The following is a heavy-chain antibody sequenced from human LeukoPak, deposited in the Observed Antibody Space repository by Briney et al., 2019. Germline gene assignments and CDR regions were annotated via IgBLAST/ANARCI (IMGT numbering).Heavy chain of an antibody. J-gene: IGHJ4*02. CDR3: ARRRGDTLEWYFDY. CDR2: MNPNSGNT. V-gene: IGHV1-8*01. CDR1: GYTFTSYD. D-gene: IGHD3-16*01. Sequence: ASVKVSCKASGYTFTSYDINWVRQATGQGLEWMGWMNPNSGNTGYAQKFQGRVTMTRNTSISTAYMELSSLRSEDTAVYYCARRRGDTLEWYFDYWGQGTLVTVSS.